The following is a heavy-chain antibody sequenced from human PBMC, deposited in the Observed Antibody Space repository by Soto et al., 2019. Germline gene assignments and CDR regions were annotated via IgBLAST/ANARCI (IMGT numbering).Heavy chain of an antibody. CDR2: ISWDGGST. J-gene: IGHJ4*02. Sequence: GGSLRLSCAASGFTFDDYTMHWVRQAPGKGLEWVSLISWDGGSTYYADSVKGRFTISRDNSKNSLYLQMNSLRTEDTALYYCAKDIKDANEDFVFGTLFDYWGQGTLVTVSS. CDR1: GFTFDDYT. V-gene: IGHV3-43*01. CDR3: AKDIKDANEDFVFGTLFDY. D-gene: IGHD3-3*01.